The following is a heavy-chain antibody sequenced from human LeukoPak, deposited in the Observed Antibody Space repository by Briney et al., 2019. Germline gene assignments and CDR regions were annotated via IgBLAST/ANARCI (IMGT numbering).Heavy chain of an antibody. CDR3: ARSDYDSSGYYSPLDLFDY. Sequence: VASVKVSCKASGYTFTSYGISWVRQAPGQGLEWMGWISAYNGNTNYAQKLQGRVTMTTDTSTSTAYMELRSLRSDDTAVYYCARSDYDSSGYYSPLDLFDYWGQGTLVTVSS. V-gene: IGHV1-18*01. CDR1: GYTFTSYG. CDR2: ISAYNGNT. D-gene: IGHD3-22*01. J-gene: IGHJ4*02.